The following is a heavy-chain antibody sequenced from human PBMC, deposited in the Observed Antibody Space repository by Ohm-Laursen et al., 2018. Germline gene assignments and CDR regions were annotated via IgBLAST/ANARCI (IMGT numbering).Heavy chain of an antibody. CDR1: GFTFSSYG. V-gene: IGHV3-23*01. CDR3: ARTMALDS. Sequence: SLRLSCAASGFTFSSYGMNWVRQAPGKGLEWVSTISGSGGNTYYADSVKGRFTISRDNTKNTLYLQMNSLRAEDTAVYYCARTMALDSWGQGALVTVSS. CDR2: ISGSGGNT. J-gene: IGHJ4*02. D-gene: IGHD4/OR15-4a*01.